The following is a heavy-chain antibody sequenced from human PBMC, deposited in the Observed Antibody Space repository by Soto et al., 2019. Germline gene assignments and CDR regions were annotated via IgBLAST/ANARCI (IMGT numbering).Heavy chain of an antibody. Sequence: SETLSLTCSVSGDSTTSDAYYWGWIRQPPGKGLEWLGSIYYSGYTYYNPSLKSRVTISVDRSRNQFSLNLRSVTAADTAVYYCVSGTSFHDVLTGYYVDRWFDPWGQGTLVTVSS. V-gene: IGHV4-39*01. J-gene: IGHJ5*02. CDR1: GDSTTSDAYY. CDR3: VSGTSFHDVLTGYYVDRWFDP. CDR2: IYYSGYT. D-gene: IGHD3-9*01.